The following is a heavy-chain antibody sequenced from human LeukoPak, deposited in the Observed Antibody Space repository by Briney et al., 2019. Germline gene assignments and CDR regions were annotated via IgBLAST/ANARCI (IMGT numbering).Heavy chain of an antibody. CDR2: IMQDGSET. CDR3: ARGSQAGCSGSCSTNYFDY. Sequence: GGSLRLSCAASGITFSNYWMSWVRQAPGKGLEWVANIMQDGSETYYVDSVKGRFTISRDNSKNTLYLQMNSLRAEDTAVYYCARGSQAGCSGSCSTNYFDYWGQGTLVTVSS. CDR1: GITFSNYW. D-gene: IGHD6-13*01. J-gene: IGHJ4*02. V-gene: IGHV3-7*02.